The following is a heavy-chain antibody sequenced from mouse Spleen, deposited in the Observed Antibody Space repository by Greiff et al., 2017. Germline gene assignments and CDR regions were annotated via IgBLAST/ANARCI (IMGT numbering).Heavy chain of an antibody. J-gene: IGHJ4*01. CDR2: IDPSDSYT. CDR3: ASRPHYAMDY. Sequence: QVQLQQSGAELVMPGASVKLSCKASGYTFTSYWMHWVKQRPGQGLEWIGEIDPSDSYTNYNKKFKGKATLTVDKSSSTAYMQLSSLTSEDSAVYYCASRPHYAMDYWGQGTSVTVSS. V-gene: IGHV1-69*01. CDR1: GYTFTSYW.